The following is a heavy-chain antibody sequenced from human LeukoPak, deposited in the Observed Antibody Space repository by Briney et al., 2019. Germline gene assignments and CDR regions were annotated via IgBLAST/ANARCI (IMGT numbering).Heavy chain of an antibody. Sequence: SETLSLTCSVSGYSISSAYYWGWIRQPPGKGLEWIGTMYHSGSTNYNPSLKSRVTISVDTSKNQFSLKLSSVTAAGTAVYYCARPLRADYYYYMDVWGKGTTVTVSS. V-gene: IGHV4-38-2*02. CDR1: GYSISSAYY. CDR3: ARPLRADYYYYMDV. CDR2: MYHSGST. D-gene: IGHD2-2*01. J-gene: IGHJ6*03.